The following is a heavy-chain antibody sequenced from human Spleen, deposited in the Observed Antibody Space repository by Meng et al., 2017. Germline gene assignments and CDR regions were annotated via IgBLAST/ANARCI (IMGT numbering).Heavy chain of an antibody. Sequence: GGSLRLSCAASGFTFSSYWMHWVRQAPGKGLVWVSRINSDGSSTSYADSVKGRFTISRDNAKNTLYLQMNSLRAEDTAVYYCARVEYDILTGYPDYWGQGTLVTVSS. CDR2: INSDGSST. CDR1: GFTFSSYW. J-gene: IGHJ4*02. V-gene: IGHV3-74*01. CDR3: ARVEYDILTGYPDY. D-gene: IGHD3-9*01.